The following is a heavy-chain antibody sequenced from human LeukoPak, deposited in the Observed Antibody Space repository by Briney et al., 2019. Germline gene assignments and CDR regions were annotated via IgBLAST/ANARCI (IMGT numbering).Heavy chain of an antibody. V-gene: IGHV3-23*01. Sequence: GGSLRLSCAASGFTFSSYAMSWVRQAPGKGLEWVSTISGSGGSTYYADSVKGRFTISRDNSKNTLYLQMNSLRAEDTAVYYCAKDRQYSSSSEAFDIWGQGTMVTVSS. D-gene: IGHD6-6*01. CDR2: ISGSGGST. J-gene: IGHJ3*02. CDR3: AKDRQYSSSSEAFDI. CDR1: GFTFSSYA.